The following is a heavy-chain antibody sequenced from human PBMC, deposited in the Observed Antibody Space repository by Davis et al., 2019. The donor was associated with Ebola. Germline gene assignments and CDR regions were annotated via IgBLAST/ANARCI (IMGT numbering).Heavy chain of an antibody. CDR1: GFTFSSYS. V-gene: IGHV3-21*01. Sequence: GESLKISCAASGFTFSSYSMNWVRQAPGKGLEWVSSISSSSSYIYYADPVKGRFTISRDNAKNSLYLQMNSLRAEDTAVYYCANLVAARPVDYWGQGTLVTVSS. CDR3: ANLVAARPVDY. J-gene: IGHJ4*02. D-gene: IGHD6-6*01. CDR2: ISSSSSYI.